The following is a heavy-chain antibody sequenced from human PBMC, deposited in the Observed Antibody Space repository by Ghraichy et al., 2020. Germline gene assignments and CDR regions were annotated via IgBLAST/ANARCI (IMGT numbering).Heavy chain of an antibody. CDR3: ARGPGSDGLSYGPNNIGGFDY. Sequence: GESLNISCAASGFTFSSYAMHWVRQAPGKGLDYVSAISGDGTSTYYVNSVKGRFTISRDNSKNTLYLQMGSLRAEDMAVYYCARGPGSDGLSYGPNNIGGFDYWGQGTLVTVSS. CDR2: ISGDGTST. CDR1: GFTFSSYA. J-gene: IGHJ4*02. V-gene: IGHV3-64*01. D-gene: IGHD5-18*01.